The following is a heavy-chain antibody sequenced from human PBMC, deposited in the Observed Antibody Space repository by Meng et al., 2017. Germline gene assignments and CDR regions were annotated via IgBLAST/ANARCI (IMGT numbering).Heavy chain of an antibody. CDR1: GFNFRTYW. CDR2: IKPDGTMT. Sequence: EWQVWVSGGGLVQSGGSLRLACTASGFNFRTYWMHWVRQAPGKGLVWVSRIKPDGTMTVYADSVKGRFTISRDNAKNTLYLQMNSLRSDDTAVYYCARSDWFDPWGQGTLVTVSS. J-gene: IGHJ5*02. CDR3: ARSDWFDP. V-gene: IGHV3-74*01.